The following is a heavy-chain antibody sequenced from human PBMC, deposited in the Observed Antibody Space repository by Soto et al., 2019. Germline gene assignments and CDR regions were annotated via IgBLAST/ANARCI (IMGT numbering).Heavy chain of an antibody. D-gene: IGHD2-15*01. CDR3: AKGGIQVFDY. V-gene: IGHV3-23*01. CDR1: GFTFSIYS. Sequence: EVQLLESGGGLVQPGGSLRLSCAVSGFTFSIYSMRWVRQAPGKGLEWVSTISGSRGTYYSDSVKGRFTISRDNSKNTLYLQINSLRAEDTGVYYCAKGGIQVFDYWGQGTLLTVSS. CDR2: ISGSRGT. J-gene: IGHJ4*02.